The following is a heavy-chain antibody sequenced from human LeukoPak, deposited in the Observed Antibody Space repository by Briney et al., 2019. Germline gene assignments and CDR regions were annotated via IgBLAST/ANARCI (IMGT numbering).Heavy chain of an antibody. CDR2: IFYSGST. J-gene: IGHJ4*02. CDR3: ARLRGNYFPDY. D-gene: IGHD4-11*01. Sequence: SKTLSLTCTVSGGSISSYYWTWIRQPPGKGLEWIAYIFYSGSTNYNPSLKSRVTISVDTSKNQFSLKLNSVTAADTAVYYCARLRGNYFPDYWGQGTLVTVSS. V-gene: IGHV4-59*01. CDR1: GGSISSYY.